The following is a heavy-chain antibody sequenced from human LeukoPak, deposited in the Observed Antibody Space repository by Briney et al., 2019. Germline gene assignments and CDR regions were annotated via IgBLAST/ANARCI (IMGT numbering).Heavy chain of an antibody. CDR1: GFAFSAYA. V-gene: IGHV3-23*01. J-gene: IGHJ4*02. CDR2: IISSGGVT. CDR3: AKNAGYSYGLYYFDH. D-gene: IGHD5-18*01. Sequence: GGSLRLSCAASGFAFSAYAMSWVRQAPGKGLEWVSSIISSGGVTYYADSLKGRFTISRDNSKNTVFLQMDSLRAEDSAVYYCAKNAGYSYGLYYFDHWGQGTLVTVSS.